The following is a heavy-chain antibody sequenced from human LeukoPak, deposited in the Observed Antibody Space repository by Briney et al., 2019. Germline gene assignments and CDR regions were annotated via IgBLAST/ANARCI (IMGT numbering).Heavy chain of an antibody. CDR1: GGSFSVYY. V-gene: IGHV4-34*01. CDR3: ARGDLVVVVAATSFDY. J-gene: IGHJ4*02. D-gene: IGHD2-15*01. Sequence: SETLSLTCAVYGGSFSVYYWSWIRQPPGKGLEWIGEINHSGSTNYNPSLKSRVTISVDTSKNQFSLKLSSVTAADTAVYHCARGDLVVVVAATSFDYWGQGTLVTVSS. CDR2: INHSGST.